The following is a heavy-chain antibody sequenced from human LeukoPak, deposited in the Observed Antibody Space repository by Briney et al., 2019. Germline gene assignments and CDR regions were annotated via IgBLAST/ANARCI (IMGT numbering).Heavy chain of an antibody. D-gene: IGHD6-13*01. V-gene: IGHV4-4*07. J-gene: IGHJ4*02. CDR1: GGSISSYY. Sequence: SETLSLTCTVSGGSISSYYWSWIRQPAGKGLEWIGRIYTSGSTNYNPSLKSRVTMTVGTSKNQFSLKLSSVTAADTAVYYCARELIAEYYFDYWGQGTLVTVSS. CDR2: IYTSGST. CDR3: ARELIAEYYFDY.